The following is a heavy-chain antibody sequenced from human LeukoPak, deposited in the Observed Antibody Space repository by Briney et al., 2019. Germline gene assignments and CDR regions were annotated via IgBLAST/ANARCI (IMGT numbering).Heavy chain of an antibody. V-gene: IGHV1-69*06. Sequence: SVKVSCKASGGTFSSYAISWVRQAPGQGLEWMGGIIPIFGTANYAQKFQGRVTITADKSTSTAYMELSSPRSEDTAVYYCARARGYSYGPFDYWGQGTLVTVSS. J-gene: IGHJ4*02. CDR2: IIPIFGTA. CDR1: GGTFSSYA. CDR3: ARARGYSYGPFDY. D-gene: IGHD5-18*01.